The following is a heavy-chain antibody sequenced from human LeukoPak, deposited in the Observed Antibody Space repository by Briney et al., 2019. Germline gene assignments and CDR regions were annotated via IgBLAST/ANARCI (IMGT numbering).Heavy chain of an antibody. CDR1: GYTVTSYG. V-gene: IGHV1-18*01. Sequence: GSVKVSCKAAGYTVTSYGISWVRQAGGEGLEGRGWISAYNGNTNYAQKLHGSVTMTTDTSTSTAYMELRSLRSDDTAVYYCARDRSIAATGGRFDPWGQGTLVTVSS. CDR3: ARDRSIAATGGRFDP. D-gene: IGHD6-6*01. J-gene: IGHJ5*02. CDR2: ISAYNGNT.